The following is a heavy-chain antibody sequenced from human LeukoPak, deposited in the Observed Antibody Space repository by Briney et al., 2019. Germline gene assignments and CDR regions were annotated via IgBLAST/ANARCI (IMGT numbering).Heavy chain of an antibody. Sequence: GGSLRLSCVVSGFTSGPYSMNWVRQPPGKGREWVSYISSGSSMIYYAESVKGRFTISRDDAKNSLYLQMNSLRDEDTAVYHCARDEIGSGTYFYSWGQGTLVTVSS. CDR2: ISSGSSMI. D-gene: IGHD3-10*01. J-gene: IGHJ4*02. V-gene: IGHV3-48*02. CDR1: GFTSGPYS. CDR3: ARDEIGSGTYFYS.